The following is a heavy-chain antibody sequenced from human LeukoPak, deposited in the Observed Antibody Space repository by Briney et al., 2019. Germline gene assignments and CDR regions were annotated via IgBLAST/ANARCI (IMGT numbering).Heavy chain of an antibody. Sequence: GGSLRLSCAASGFTFDDYAMHWVRQAPGRGLEWVSGISWNSGSIGYADSVKGRFTISRDNAKNSLYLQMNSLRAEDTDLYYCAKDPDYYDSSGYTNWGQGTLVTVSS. V-gene: IGHV3-9*01. CDR2: ISWNSGSI. J-gene: IGHJ4*02. CDR1: GFTFDDYA. CDR3: AKDPDYYDSSGYTN. D-gene: IGHD3-22*01.